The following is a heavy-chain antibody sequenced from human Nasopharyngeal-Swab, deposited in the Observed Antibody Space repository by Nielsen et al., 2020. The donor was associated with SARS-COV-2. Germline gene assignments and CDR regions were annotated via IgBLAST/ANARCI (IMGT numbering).Heavy chain of an antibody. Sequence: GESLKISCVASGFTFSGSEIHWVRQASGKGPEWVGRIRDKADNYATAYAASVKGRFTISRDDSKNTAYLQMNSLKTEDTAVYYCSSPTVAYWGQGTLVTVSS. V-gene: IGHV3-73*01. J-gene: IGHJ4*02. CDR1: GFTFSGSE. D-gene: IGHD4-23*01. CDR2: IRDKADNYAT. CDR3: SSPTVAY.